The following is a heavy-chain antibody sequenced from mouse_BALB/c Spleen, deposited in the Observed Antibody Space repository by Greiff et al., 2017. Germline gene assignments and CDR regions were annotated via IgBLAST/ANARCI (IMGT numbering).Heavy chain of an antibody. J-gene: IGHJ3*01. CDR1: GYSITSGYS. CDR2: IHYSGST. D-gene: IGHD2-14*01. V-gene: IGHV3-1*02. Sequence: EVKLVESGPDLVKPSQSLSLTCTVTGYSITSGYSWHWIRQFPGNKLEWMGYIHYSGSTNYNPSLKSRISITRDTSKNQFFLQLNSVTTEDTDTYYCARGEVRQFAYWGQGTLVTVYA. CDR3: ARGEVRQFAY.